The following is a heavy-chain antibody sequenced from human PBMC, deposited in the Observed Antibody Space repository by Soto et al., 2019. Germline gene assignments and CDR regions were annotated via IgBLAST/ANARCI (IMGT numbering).Heavy chain of an antibody. Sequence: ASVKVSCKASGYTFTSYGISWVRQAPGQGLEWMGWISAYNGNTNYAQKLQGRVTMTTDTSTSTAYMELRSLRSDDTAVYYCARLTVAGTYGRYYYYYYMDVWGKGTTVTVSS. CDR2: ISAYNGNT. D-gene: IGHD6-19*01. J-gene: IGHJ6*03. V-gene: IGHV1-18*01. CDR1: GYTFTSYG. CDR3: ARLTVAGTYGRYYYYYYMDV.